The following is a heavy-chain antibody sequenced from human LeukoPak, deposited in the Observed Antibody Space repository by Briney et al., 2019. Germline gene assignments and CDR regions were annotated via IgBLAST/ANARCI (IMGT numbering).Heavy chain of an antibody. CDR3: AKDDAWLQYGD. J-gene: IGHJ4*02. CDR2: ISPNGVIT. CDR1: GFTFSSHG. V-gene: IGHV3-23*01. Sequence: GSLRLSCAASGFTFSSHGMKWVRQALGKGLEWVSGISPNGVITYYADSVKGRFTISRDNSKGTVYLQMNSLRPEDTAVYYCAKDDAWLQYGDWGRGTLVTVSS. D-gene: IGHD5-24*01.